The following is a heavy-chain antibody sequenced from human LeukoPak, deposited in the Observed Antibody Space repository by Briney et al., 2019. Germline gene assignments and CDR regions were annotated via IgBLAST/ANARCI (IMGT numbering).Heavy chain of an antibody. J-gene: IGHJ4*02. CDR1: GGSVSSGGYY. V-gene: IGHV4-31*03. Sequence: SQTLSLTCTVSGGSVSSGGYYWSWIRQHPGEGLEWIGYIYYSGTTYYNPSLKSRLTISLDTSKNQFSLKLTSVTAADTAVYYCATAAQNWNNAPYFDFWGQESLVTVSS. CDR3: ATAAQNWNNAPYFDF. CDR2: IYYSGTT. D-gene: IGHD1-1*01.